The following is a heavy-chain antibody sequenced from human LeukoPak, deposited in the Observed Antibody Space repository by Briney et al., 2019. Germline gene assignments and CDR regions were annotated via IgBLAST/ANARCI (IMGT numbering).Heavy chain of an antibody. CDR1: GYTFTGYY. J-gene: IGHJ4*02. CDR3: ARDPYNYDYVWGSYRYFDY. Sequence: GASVKVSCKASGYTFTGYYMHWVRQAPGQGLEWMGWINPNSGGTSYAQKFQGRVTMTRDTSISTAYMELSRLRSDDTAVYYCARDPYNYDYVWGSYRYFDYWGQGTLVTVSS. D-gene: IGHD3-16*02. CDR2: INPNSGGT. V-gene: IGHV1-2*02.